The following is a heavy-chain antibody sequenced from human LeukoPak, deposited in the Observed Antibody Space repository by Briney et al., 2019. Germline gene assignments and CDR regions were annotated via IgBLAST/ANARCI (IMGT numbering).Heavy chain of an antibody. CDR1: GFTFSTHA. D-gene: IGHD3-10*01. V-gene: IGHV3-48*02. CDR3: ARNYYGSGSYGP. Sequence: GGSLRLSCAASGFTFSTHAMIWVRQAPGKGLEWVSYISSSSSTIYYADSVKGRFTISRDNAKNSLYLQMNSLRDEDTAVYYCARNYYGSGSYGPWGQGTLVTVSS. J-gene: IGHJ5*02. CDR2: ISSSSSTI.